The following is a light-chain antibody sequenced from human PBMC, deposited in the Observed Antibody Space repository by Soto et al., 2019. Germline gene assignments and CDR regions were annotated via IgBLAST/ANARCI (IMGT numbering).Light chain of an antibody. Sequence: QSVLTQPASVSGSLGQSITISCTGTSRDVGAYNYVSWYQQHPDKAPKLLIFEVTNRPSGVSGRFSGSKSGITASLSISGLQPEDEAYYYCTSYSSSSPVLFGGGTQLTVL. J-gene: IGLJ2*01. CDR1: SRDVGAYNY. CDR2: EVT. V-gene: IGLV2-14*01. CDR3: TSYSSSSPVL.